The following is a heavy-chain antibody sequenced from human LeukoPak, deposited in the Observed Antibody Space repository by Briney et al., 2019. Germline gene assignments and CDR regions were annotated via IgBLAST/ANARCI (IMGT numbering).Heavy chain of an antibody. CDR2: INPNSGGT. Sequence: ASVKVSCKASGYTFTGYYMHWVRQAPGQGLEWMGWINPNSGGTNYAQKFQGRVTMTRDTSISTAYMELSRLRSDDTAVYYCATAAYSYGYAEGIDYWGQGTLVTVSS. CDR1: GYTFTGYY. D-gene: IGHD5-18*01. V-gene: IGHV1-2*02. J-gene: IGHJ4*02. CDR3: ATAAYSYGYAEGIDY.